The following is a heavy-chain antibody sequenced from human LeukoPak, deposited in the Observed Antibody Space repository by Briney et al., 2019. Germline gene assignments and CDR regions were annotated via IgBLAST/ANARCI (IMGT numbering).Heavy chain of an antibody. CDR2: ISAYNGDT. CDR3: ARDGLSYTNPNNWFDP. CDR1: GYPFTSYY. J-gene: IGHJ5*02. Sequence: GASVNVSCKASGYPFTSYYINWVRPAPGQGLEWMGWISAYNGDTNYAQNLQGRVTMTTDTSTDTAYMELRSLRSDDTAVYYCARDGLSYTNPNNWFDPWGQGTLVTVSS. V-gene: IGHV1-18*01. D-gene: IGHD2-2*02.